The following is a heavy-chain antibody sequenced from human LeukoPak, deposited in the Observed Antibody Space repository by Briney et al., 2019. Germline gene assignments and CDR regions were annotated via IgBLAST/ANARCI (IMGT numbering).Heavy chain of an antibody. CDR3: AKSVDPAAIRYYYYMDV. CDR1: GFTFSSYG. D-gene: IGHD2-2*02. V-gene: IGHV3-30*02. J-gene: IGHJ6*03. Sequence: PGGSLRLSCAASGFTFSSYGMHWVRQAPGKGLEWVAFIRYDGSNKYYADSVKGRFTISRDNSKNTLYLQMNSLRAEDTAVYYCAKSVDPAAIRYYYYMDVWGKGTTVTVSS. CDR2: IRYDGSNK.